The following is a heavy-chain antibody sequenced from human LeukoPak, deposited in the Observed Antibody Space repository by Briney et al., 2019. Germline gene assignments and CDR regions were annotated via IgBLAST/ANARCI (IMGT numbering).Heavy chain of an antibody. CDR1: GYTFTSYA. CDR2: INTNTGNP. D-gene: IGHD3-22*01. J-gene: IGHJ4*02. CDR3: ARDPRSSGYYLFDY. V-gene: IGHV7-4-1*02. Sequence: ASVKVSCKASGYTFTSYAMNWVRQAPGQGLEWMGWINTNTGNPTYAQGFTGRFVFSLDTSVSTAYLQISSLKAEDTAVYYCARDPRSSGYYLFDYWGQGTLVTVSS.